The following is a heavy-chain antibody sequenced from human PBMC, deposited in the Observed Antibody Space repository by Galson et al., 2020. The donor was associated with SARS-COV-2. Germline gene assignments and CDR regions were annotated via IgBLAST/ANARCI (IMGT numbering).Heavy chain of an antibody. CDR2: INHSGST. V-gene: IGHV4-34*01. Sequence: ETLSLTCAAYGGSFSGYYWSWIRQPPGKGLEWIGEINHSGSTNYNPSLKSRVTISVDTSKNQFPLKLSSVTAADTAVYYCARGGYDFWSGQIRNCDYWGQGTLVTVSS. CDR1: GGSFSGYY. J-gene: IGHJ4*02. CDR3: ARGGYDFWSGQIRNCDY. D-gene: IGHD3-3*01.